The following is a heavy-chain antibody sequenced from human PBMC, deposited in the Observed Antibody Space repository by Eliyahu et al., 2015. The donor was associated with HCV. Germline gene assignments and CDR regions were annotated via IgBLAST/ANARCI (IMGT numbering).Heavy chain of an antibody. J-gene: IGHJ3*02. D-gene: IGHD1-26*01. CDR3: AKLQTVGATRTAAFDI. Sequence: EVQLLESGGGLVQPGGSLRLSCAASGFTFSSYAMSWVRQAPGKGLEWVSTISGSGGSTYYADSVKGRFTISRDNSKNTLYLQVNSLRAEDTAVYYCAKLQTVGATRTAAFDIWGQGTMVTVSS. CDR2: ISGSGGST. CDR1: GFTFSSYA. V-gene: IGHV3-23*01.